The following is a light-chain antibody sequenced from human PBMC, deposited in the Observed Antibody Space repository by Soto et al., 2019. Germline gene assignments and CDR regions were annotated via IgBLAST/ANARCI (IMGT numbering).Light chain of an antibody. Sequence: EIVLSQSAGTLSLSTGERATLSCRASQSVSNNYLAWYQQKPGQAPRLLIYDASNRATGIPARFSGSGSGTDFTLTISRLEPEDFAVYYCQQYGSPPITFGQGTRLEIK. V-gene: IGKV3-20*01. J-gene: IGKJ5*01. CDR3: QQYGSPPIT. CDR1: QSVSNNY. CDR2: DAS.